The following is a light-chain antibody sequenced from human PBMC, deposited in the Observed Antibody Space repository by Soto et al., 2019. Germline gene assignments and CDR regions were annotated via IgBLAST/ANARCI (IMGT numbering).Light chain of an antibody. J-gene: IGKJ1*01. V-gene: IGKV3-20*01. Sequence: EIVLTQSPGTLSLSPGERASLSCRASQTVSSVHLAWYQHKPGQAPRLLIYGASRRATGVPDRFSGSGSGTDFTVNISRLEPEDFAVYYCQQYDNSLWTFGQGTKVEVK. CDR3: QQYDNSLWT. CDR1: QTVSSVH. CDR2: GAS.